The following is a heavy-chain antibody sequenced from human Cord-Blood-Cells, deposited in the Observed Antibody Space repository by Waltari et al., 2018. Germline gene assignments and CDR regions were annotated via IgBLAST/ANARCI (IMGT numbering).Heavy chain of an antibody. D-gene: IGHD1-1*01. CDR1: GGSISSYY. CDR2: IHYSGGT. CDR3: ARHEEGYSAGAFDI. J-gene: IGHJ3*02. V-gene: IGHV4-59*08. Sequence: QVQLQESGPGLVKPSETLSLTCTVSGGSISSYYWSWIWQPPGKGLEWIGYIHYSGGTNYNPSLKSQGTISVDTSKNQFSLKLSSGTAADTAVYYCARHEEGYSAGAFDIWGQGTMVTVSS.